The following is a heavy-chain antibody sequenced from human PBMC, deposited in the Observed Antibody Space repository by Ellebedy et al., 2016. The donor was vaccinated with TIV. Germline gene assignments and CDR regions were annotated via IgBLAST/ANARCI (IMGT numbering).Heavy chain of an antibody. D-gene: IGHD2-15*01. J-gene: IGHJ4*02. Sequence: PGGSLRLSCAASGFTFSNYAMSWVRQAPGKGLEWVSAITGNGINTYHTDSVKGRFTISRDNSKNTLYLQMKSLRAEDTAVYSCAKAPIETCGGVICYPFDNWGLGTLVTVSS. CDR2: ITGNGINT. CDR3: AKAPIETCGGVICYPFDN. CDR1: GFTFSNYA. V-gene: IGHV3-23*01.